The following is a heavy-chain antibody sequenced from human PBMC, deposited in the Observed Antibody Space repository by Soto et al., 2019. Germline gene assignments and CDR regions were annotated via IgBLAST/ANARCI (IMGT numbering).Heavy chain of an antibody. CDR1: GFTFSSYG. CDR3: AKDVRAAADHNWFDP. J-gene: IGHJ5*02. D-gene: IGHD6-13*01. Sequence: QVQLVESGGGVVQPGRSLRLSCAASGFTFSSYGMHWVRQAPGKGLEWVAVISYDGSNKYYADSVKGRFTISRDNSKNTLYLQMNSLRAEDTAVYYCAKDVRAAADHNWFDPWGQGTWSPSPQ. CDR2: ISYDGSNK. V-gene: IGHV3-30*18.